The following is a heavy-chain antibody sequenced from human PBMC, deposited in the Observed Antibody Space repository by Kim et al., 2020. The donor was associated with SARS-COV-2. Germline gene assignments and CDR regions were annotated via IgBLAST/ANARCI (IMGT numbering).Heavy chain of an antibody. J-gene: IGHJ4*01. CDR3: SRRDALFGGVGTFYY. V-gene: IGHV4-4*02. CDR1: GGSISSSNW. D-gene: IGHD2-8*02. CDR2: IYHSSST. Sequence: SETLSLTCAVSGGSISSSNWWCWCRQPPGGGLEWSVGIYHSSSTNYNPSPNSRVTISVDKSKKQFSLKLSSVTTAAAAAEYCSRRDALFGGVGTFYYCG.